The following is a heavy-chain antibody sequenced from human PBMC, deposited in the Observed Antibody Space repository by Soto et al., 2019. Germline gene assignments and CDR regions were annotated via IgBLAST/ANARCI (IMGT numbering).Heavy chain of an antibody. V-gene: IGHV1-69*13. CDR1: GGTFSSYA. Sequence: SVKVSCKASGGTFSSYAISWVRQAPGQGLEWMGGIIPIFGTANYAQKFQGRVTITADESTSTAYMELSSLRSEDTAVYYCARDCTRGTTVATGYYYGMDVWGQGTTVTVSS. D-gene: IGHD4-17*01. CDR3: ARDCTRGTTVATGYYYGMDV. CDR2: IIPIFGTA. J-gene: IGHJ6*02.